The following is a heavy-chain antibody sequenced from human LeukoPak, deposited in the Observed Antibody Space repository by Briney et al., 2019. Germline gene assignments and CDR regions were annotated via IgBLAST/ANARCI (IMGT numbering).Heavy chain of an antibody. D-gene: IGHD3-22*01. J-gene: IGHJ4*02. V-gene: IGHV1-2*02. CDR3: ARISRGDSSGYYLDY. Sequence: ASVKVSCKASGYTFTGYYMHWVRQAPGQGLEWMGWINPNSGGTNYAQKFQGRVTMIRDTSISTAYMELSRLRSDDTAVYYCARISRGDSSGYYLDYWGQGTLVTVSS. CDR2: INPNSGGT. CDR1: GYTFTGYY.